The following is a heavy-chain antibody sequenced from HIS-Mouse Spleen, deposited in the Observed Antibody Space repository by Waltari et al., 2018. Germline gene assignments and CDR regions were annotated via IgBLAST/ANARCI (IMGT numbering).Heavy chain of an antibody. D-gene: IGHD1-1*01. J-gene: IGHJ4*02. Sequence: QLQLQESGPGLVKPSETLSLTCTVSGGSISSSSYYWGWIRQPPGKGLEGIGSIYYSGSTYYNPSLKSRVTISVDTSKNQFSLTLSSVTAADTAVYYCARDPRWNDGIDYWGQGTLVTVSS. CDR1: GGSISSSSYY. CDR2: IYYSGST. CDR3: ARDPRWNDGIDY. V-gene: IGHV4-39*07.